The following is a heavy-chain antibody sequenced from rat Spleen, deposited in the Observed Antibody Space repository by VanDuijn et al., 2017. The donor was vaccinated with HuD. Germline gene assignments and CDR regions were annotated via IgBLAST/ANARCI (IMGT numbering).Heavy chain of an antibody. CDR1: GFSLSNYG. Sequence: QVQVKESGPGLVQPSQTLSLTCTVSGFSLSNYGVIWVRQPPGKGLEWMGVIWGNGNTNYNSVLKSRLSISRDTSKSQVFLKMNSLQTEDTAMYFCARADIAAISTGGIWGQGVMVTVSS. D-gene: IGHD1-2*01. J-gene: IGHJ2*01. CDR2: IWGNGNT. V-gene: IGHV2-13*01. CDR3: ARADIAAISTGGI.